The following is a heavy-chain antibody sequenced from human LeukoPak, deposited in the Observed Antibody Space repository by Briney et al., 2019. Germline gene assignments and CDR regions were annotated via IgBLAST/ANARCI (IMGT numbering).Heavy chain of an antibody. V-gene: IGHV3-23*01. CDR2: ISGSGGST. D-gene: IGHD4-17*01. CDR1: GFTFSSYA. Sequence: PGGSLRLSCAASGFTFSSYAMSWVRQAPGKGLEWVSAISGSGGSTYYADSVKGRFTISRDNSKNTLYLQMNSLRAEDTAVYYCARDQIYGDLQHDYWGQGTLVTVSS. J-gene: IGHJ4*02. CDR3: ARDQIYGDLQHDY.